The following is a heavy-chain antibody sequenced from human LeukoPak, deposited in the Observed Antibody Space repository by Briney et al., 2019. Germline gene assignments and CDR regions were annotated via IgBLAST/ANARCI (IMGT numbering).Heavy chain of an antibody. V-gene: IGHV1-58*02. CDR3: AADLEIQLWFGVGYGMDV. J-gene: IGHJ6*02. CDR1: GFTFTSSA. D-gene: IGHD5-18*01. CDR2: IVVGSGNT. Sequence: TSVKVSCKTSGFTFTSSAMQWVRQARGQRLEWIGWIVVGSGNTKYAQKFQERVAITRDTSTSTAYMELSSLRSEDTAVYYCAADLEIQLWFGVGYGMDVWGQGTTVTVSS.